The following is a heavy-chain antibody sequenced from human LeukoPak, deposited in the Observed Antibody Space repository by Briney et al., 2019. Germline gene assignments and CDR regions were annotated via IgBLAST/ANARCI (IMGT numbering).Heavy chain of an antibody. D-gene: IGHD3-22*01. Sequence: SETLSLTCTVSGGSISSYYWSWIRQPPGKGLEWIGYIYYSGSTNYNPSLKSRVTISVDTSKNQFSLKLSSVTAADTAVYYCARDYYDIGSYNWFDPWGQGTLVTVSS. CDR1: GGSISSYY. J-gene: IGHJ5*02. CDR2: IYYSGST. V-gene: IGHV4-59*12. CDR3: ARDYYDIGSYNWFDP.